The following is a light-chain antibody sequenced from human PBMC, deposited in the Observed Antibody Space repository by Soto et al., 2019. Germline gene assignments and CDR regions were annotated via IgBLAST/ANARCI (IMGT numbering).Light chain of an antibody. Sequence: AIRMTQSPSSFSASTGDRVSITCRATQDIGTYLAWYQQIPGKAPSPLIYDASTLQTGVPSRFSGSGSGTDFTINISYLQSEDGGTYYGQQFYNYPRTFGQGTKVDIK. CDR1: QDIGTY. CDR2: DAS. CDR3: QQFYNYPRT. J-gene: IGKJ1*01. V-gene: IGKV1-8*01.